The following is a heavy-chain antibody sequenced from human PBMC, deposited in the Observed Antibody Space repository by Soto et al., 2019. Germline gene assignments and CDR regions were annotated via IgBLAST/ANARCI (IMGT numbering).Heavy chain of an antibody. CDR2: ISSSSSTI. J-gene: IGHJ4*02. Sequence: DVQLVESGGGLVRPGGSLRLSCAASGFTFNIYSMNWVRQAPGNGLEWVSYISSSSSTIYYAASVKGRFTISRDTAKNSLYLKMNSLKAEHTAVYYCVRIGRWSAGDYWGQGILVTVSS. V-gene: IGHV3-48*01. CDR1: GFTFNIYS. CDR3: VRIGRWSAGDY. D-gene: IGHD2-8*01.